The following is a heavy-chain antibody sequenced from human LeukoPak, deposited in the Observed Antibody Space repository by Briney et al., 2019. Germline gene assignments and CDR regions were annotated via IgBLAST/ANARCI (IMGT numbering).Heavy chain of an antibody. Sequence: PSETLSLTCAVYVGSFIGYYWSWICQPPGKGLEWIGEINHSGSTNYNPSLKSRVTISVDTSKNQFSLKLSSVTAADNTVYYCASRYCSSTSCNAFDIWGQGTMVTVSS. CDR3: ASRYCSSTSCNAFDI. J-gene: IGHJ3*02. CDR1: VGSFIGYY. CDR2: INHSGST. D-gene: IGHD2-2*01. V-gene: IGHV4-34*01.